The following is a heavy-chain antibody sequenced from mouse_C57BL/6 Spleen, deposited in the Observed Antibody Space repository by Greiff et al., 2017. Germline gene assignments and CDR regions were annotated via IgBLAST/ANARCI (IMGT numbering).Heavy chain of an antibody. D-gene: IGHD1-1*01. CDR1: GYTFTDYK. Sequence: EVQLQQSGPELVKPGASVTMSCKASGYTFTDYKMHWVKQSHGKSLEWIGYINPKNGGTSYNQKFKGKATLTVNKSSSTAYMELRSLTSEDSAVDYCARDTTVVAKDYFDYWGQGTTLTVSS. J-gene: IGHJ2*01. CDR2: INPKNGGT. CDR3: ARDTTVVAKDYFDY. V-gene: IGHV1-22*01.